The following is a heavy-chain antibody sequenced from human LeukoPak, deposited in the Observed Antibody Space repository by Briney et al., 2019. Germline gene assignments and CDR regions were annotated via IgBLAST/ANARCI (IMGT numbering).Heavy chain of an antibody. CDR1: LYTFTGHY. CDR3: ARGGQSIEGAGYDPFDM. D-gene: IGHD6-13*01. V-gene: IGHV1-2*02. Sequence: ASVKVSCKASLYTFTGHYMHWVRQAPRHGLEWMGWINPKSGGTNYGQKFQGRVTMTRDKSISTVYMELSRLRSDDTAVYYCARGGQSIEGAGYDPFDMWGQGTMVTVSS. CDR2: INPKSGGT. J-gene: IGHJ3*02.